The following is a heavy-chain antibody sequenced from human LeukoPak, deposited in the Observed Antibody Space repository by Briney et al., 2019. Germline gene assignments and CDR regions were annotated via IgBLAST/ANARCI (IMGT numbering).Heavy chain of an antibody. CDR1: GGSISSYY. J-gene: IGHJ4*02. CDR2: VNYSGST. D-gene: IGHD4-23*01. Sequence: SETLSLTCTVSGGSISSYYWSWIRQPPGKGLEWIGDVNYSGSTRYNPSLESRVTISVDTSKSQFSLKLSSVTAADTSVYYCARGREVTRDFDYWGQGTLVSVSS. V-gene: IGHV4-34*01. CDR3: ARGREVTRDFDY.